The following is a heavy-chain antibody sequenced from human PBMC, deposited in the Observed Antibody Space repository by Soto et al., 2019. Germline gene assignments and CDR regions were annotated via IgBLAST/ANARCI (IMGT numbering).Heavy chain of an antibody. CDR1: GGTFSNYA. CDR3: ARDMIPAAISYRYYAMDV. D-gene: IGHD2-2*01. V-gene: IGHV1-69*01. CDR2: IIPILETT. J-gene: IGHJ6*02. Sequence: QVQLVQSGAEVKKPGSSVKVSCKASGGTFSNYAFSWVRQVPGQGLEWMGGIIPILETTNYAQKFQGRVTITADESTSTTYMELSSLRSEHTAVFFCARDMIPAAISYRYYAMDVWGQGTTVTVSS.